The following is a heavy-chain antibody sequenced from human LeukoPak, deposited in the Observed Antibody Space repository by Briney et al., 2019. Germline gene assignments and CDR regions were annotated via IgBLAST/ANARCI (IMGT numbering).Heavy chain of an antibody. V-gene: IGHV1-58*01. J-gene: IGHJ4*02. CDR3: ARVGSSGWQLDY. CDR1: GFTFTSSA. D-gene: IGHD6-19*01. Sequence: SVKVSCKASGFTFTSSAVQWVRQARGQRLEWIGWIVVGSGNTNYAQKFQERVTITRDMSTSTAYMELCSLRSEDTAVYYCARVGSSGWQLDYWGQGTLVTVSS. CDR2: IVVGSGNT.